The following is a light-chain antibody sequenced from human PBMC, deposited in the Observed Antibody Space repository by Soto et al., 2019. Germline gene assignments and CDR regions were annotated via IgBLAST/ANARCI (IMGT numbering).Light chain of an antibody. V-gene: IGLV2-14*01. Sequence: QSALTQPASVSGSPGQSITISCTGTSRDVVTYNYVSWYQQHPGKAPKVMIYEVTYRPSGVSNRFSGSKSGNTASLTISGLQAEDEAEYYCSSYTGSSTLYVFXTGTKVTVL. CDR2: EVT. J-gene: IGLJ1*01. CDR3: SSYTGSSTLYV. CDR1: SRDVVTYNY.